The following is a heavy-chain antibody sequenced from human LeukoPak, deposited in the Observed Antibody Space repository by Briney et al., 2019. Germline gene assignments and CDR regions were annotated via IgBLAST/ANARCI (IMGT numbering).Heavy chain of an antibody. V-gene: IGHV4-39*01. J-gene: IGHJ5*02. CDR1: GGSISSSSYY. CDR3: ARHADYYEILTGYSDWFDP. D-gene: IGHD3-9*01. CDR2: IYYSGST. Sequence: KPSETLSLTCTVSGGSISSSSYYWGWIRQPPGKGLEWIGSIYYSGSTYYNPSLKSRVTISVDTSKNQFSLKLSSVTAADTAVYYCARHADYYEILTGYSDWFDPWGQGTLVTVSS.